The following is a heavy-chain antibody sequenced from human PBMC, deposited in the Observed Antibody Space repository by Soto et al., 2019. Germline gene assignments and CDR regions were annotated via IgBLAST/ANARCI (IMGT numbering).Heavy chain of an antibody. CDR3: TKDSGGWSSTFDY. V-gene: IGHV3-9*01. D-gene: IGHD6-19*01. CDR2: ISWNSGSI. J-gene: IGHJ4*02. CDR1: GFTFDDYA. Sequence: PGGSLRLSCAASGFTFDDYAMHWVRQAPGKGLEWVSGISWNSGSIGYADSVKGRFTISRDNAKNSLYLQMNSLRAEDTALYYCTKDSGGWSSTFDYWGQGTLVTVSS.